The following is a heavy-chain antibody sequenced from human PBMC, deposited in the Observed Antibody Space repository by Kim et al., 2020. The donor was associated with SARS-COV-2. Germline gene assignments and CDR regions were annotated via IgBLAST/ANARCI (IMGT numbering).Heavy chain of an antibody. D-gene: IGHD3-9*01. J-gene: IGHJ3*02. Sequence: TSRVTISVDTAKDQFSLKLSAVTAADTAVYYCARGDYDSGTCYPPDAFDIWGQGTMVTVSS. V-gene: IGHV4-59*09. CDR3: ARGDYDSGTCYPPDAFDI.